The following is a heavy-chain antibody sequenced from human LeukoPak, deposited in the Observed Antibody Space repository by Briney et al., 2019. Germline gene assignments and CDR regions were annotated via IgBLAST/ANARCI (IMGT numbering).Heavy chain of an antibody. CDR1: GYTFSNYG. D-gene: IGHD3-3*01. CDR3: AREAARTTYYDFWSGYYRAMVAWYYFDY. Sequence: ASVKVSCKASGYTFSNYGISWVRQAPGQGLEWMGWISVYNGNTNYAQKVQGRVTMTTDTSTNTAYMELRSLRSDDTAVYYCAREAARTTYYDFWSGYYRAMVAWYYFDYWGQGTLVTVSS. CDR2: ISVYNGNT. J-gene: IGHJ4*02. V-gene: IGHV1-18*01.